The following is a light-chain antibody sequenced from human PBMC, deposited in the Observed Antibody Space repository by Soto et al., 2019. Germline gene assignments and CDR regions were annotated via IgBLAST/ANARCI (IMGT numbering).Light chain of an antibody. CDR3: QKYGFSQIS. V-gene: IGKV3-20*01. CDR2: DAS. CDR1: QTVTNDY. Sequence: ELVSIQSPATLSLSPGEIVRLSCSSSQTVTNDYLAWYQQKDGQAHRILIYDASTRATGVKDRFSGSGSGPEYTLTITRMEPEDFAVYSCQKYGFSQISFGKGQRLELK. J-gene: IGKJ5*01.